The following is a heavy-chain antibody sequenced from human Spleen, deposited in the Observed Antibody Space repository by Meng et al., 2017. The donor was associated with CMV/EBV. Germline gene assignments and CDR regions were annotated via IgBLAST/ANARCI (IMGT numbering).Heavy chain of an antibody. CDR3: ARDGYGGVFDY. CDR1: GFPFGTFD. J-gene: IGHJ4*02. D-gene: IGHD2-8*02. V-gene: IGHV3-30*02. Sequence: GESLKISCLVTGFPFGTFDIDWVRQAPGKGLEWVASIVFGEDNQYYADSVKGRLTISRDNAKNSLYLQMNSLRAEDTAVYYCARDGYGGVFDYWGQGTLVTVSS. CDR2: IVFGEDNQ.